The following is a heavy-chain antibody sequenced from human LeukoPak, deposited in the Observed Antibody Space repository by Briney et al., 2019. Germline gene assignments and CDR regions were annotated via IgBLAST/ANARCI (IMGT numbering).Heavy chain of an antibody. CDR1: GGTFSSYA. V-gene: IGHV1-69*13. D-gene: IGHD1-26*01. CDR2: IIPIFGTA. J-gene: IGHJ4*02. Sequence: SVKVSCKASGGTFSSYAISWVRQAPGQGLEWMGGIIPIFGTANYAQKFQGRVTITADESTSTAYMELSSLRSEDMAVYYCARGRGSYNGVDYWGQGTLVTVSS. CDR3: ARGRGSYNGVDY.